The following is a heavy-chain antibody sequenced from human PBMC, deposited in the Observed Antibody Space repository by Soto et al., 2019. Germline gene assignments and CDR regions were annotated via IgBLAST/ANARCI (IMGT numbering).Heavy chain of an antibody. J-gene: IGHJ4*02. V-gene: IGHV3-23*01. CDR2: ISGSGGST. D-gene: IGHD3-22*01. CDR3: AKDPHYGSSGYPKN. Sequence: PGGSLRLSCAASGFTFSSYAMSWVRQAPGKGLEWVSAISGSGGSTYYADSVKGRFTISRDNSKNTLYLQMNSLRAEDTAVYYCAKDPHYGSSGYPKNWGQGTLVTVSS. CDR1: GFTFSSYA.